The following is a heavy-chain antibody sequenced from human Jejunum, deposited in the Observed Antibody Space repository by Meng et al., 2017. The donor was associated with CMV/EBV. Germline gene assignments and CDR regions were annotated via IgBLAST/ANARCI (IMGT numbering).Heavy chain of an antibody. CDR3: ARDIDH. CDR1: GFTFSSYN. Sequence: EGELVDSWGGLVKPGGPLRLSCIGSGFTFSSYNMNWVRQAPGKGLEWVSSISSSSRYINYADSVKGRFTISRDNAKNSLYLQMNSLRVEDTAIYYCARDIDHWGQGTLVTVSS. V-gene: IGHV3-21*01. CDR2: ISSSSRYI. J-gene: IGHJ5*02.